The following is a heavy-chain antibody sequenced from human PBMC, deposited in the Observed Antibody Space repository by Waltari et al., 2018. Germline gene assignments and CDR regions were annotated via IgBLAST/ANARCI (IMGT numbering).Heavy chain of an antibody. D-gene: IGHD2-21*01. CDR1: GYSISSGYY. V-gene: IGHV4-38-2*01. CDR2: IYHSGST. J-gene: IGHJ1*01. Sequence: QVQLQESGPGLVKPSETLSLTCAVSGYSISSGYYWGWIRQPPGKGLEWIGSIYHSGSTYYNPSLKSRVTISVDTSKNQFSLKLSSVTAADTAVYYCARHAYCGGDCYSEYFQHWGQGTLVTVSS. CDR3: ARHAYCGGDCYSEYFQH.